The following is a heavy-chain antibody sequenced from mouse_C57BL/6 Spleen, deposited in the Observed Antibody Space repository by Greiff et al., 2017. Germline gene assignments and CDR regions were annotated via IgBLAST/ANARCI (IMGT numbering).Heavy chain of an antibody. J-gene: IGHJ2*01. CDR1: GYTFTSYW. V-gene: IGHV1-50*01. D-gene: IGHD2-13*01. Sequence: QVQLQQPGAELVKPGASVKLSCKASGYTFTSYWMQWVKQRPGQGLEWIGEIDPSDSYTNYNQKFKGKATLTVDTSSSTAYMQLSSLTSEDSAVYFCESRVIMRETDYWRKGTTHTVSS. CDR2: IDPSDSYT. CDR3: ESRVIMRETDY.